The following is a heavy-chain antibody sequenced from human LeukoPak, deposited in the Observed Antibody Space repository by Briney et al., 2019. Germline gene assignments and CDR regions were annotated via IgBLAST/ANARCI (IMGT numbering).Heavy chain of an antibody. CDR3: TTGIRDQYYDLLTGYHYYMAV. CDR2: FDPEDGET. Sequence: ASVKVSCKVSGYTLTELSMHWVRQAPGKGLEWMGGFDPEDGETIYAQKFQGRVTMTEDISTDTAYMELSSLRSEDTAVYYCTTGIRDQYYDLLTGYHYYMAVWGTGTTVTVSS. D-gene: IGHD3-9*01. J-gene: IGHJ6*03. V-gene: IGHV1-24*01. CDR1: GYTLTELS.